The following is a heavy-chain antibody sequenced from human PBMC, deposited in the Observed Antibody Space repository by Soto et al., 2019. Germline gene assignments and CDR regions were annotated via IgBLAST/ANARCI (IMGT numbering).Heavy chain of an antibody. CDR2: ISSSSSYI. CDR1: GFTFSSYS. V-gene: IGHV3-21*01. CDR3: AGHYGGNAPLDY. J-gene: IGHJ4*02. Sequence: EVQLVESGGGLVKPGGSLRLSCAASGFTFSSYSMNWVRQAPGKGLEWVSSISSSSSYIYYADSVKGRFTISRDNAKNSLYLQMNSLRAEDTAVYYCAGHYGGNAPLDYWGQGTLVTVSS. D-gene: IGHD4-17*01.